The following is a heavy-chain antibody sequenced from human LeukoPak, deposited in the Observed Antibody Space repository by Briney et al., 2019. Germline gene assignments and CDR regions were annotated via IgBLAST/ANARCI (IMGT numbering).Heavy chain of an antibody. Sequence: ASVKVSCKASGYTFTSYDINWVRQATGQGLEWMGWMNPNSGNTGYAQKFQGRVTITRNTPISTAYMELSSLRSEDTAVYYCARVRGWYFGIDYWGQGTLVTVSS. V-gene: IGHV1-8*03. CDR1: GYTFTSYD. J-gene: IGHJ4*02. D-gene: IGHD6-19*01. CDR2: MNPNSGNT. CDR3: ARVRGWYFGIDY.